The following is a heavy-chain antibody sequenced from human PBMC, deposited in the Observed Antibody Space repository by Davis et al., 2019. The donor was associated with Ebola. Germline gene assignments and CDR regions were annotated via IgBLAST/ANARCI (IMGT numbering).Heavy chain of an antibody. Sequence: SETLSLTCNVSGGSINNYYWSWIRQPPGKGLEWIGYVYYSGSTNYNPSLKSRVTISLGASSQHFSLKLASVTAADTAVYFCARRLELHQGVWDYYLDYWGQGILVTVSS. CDR1: GGSINNYY. CDR3: ARRLELHQGVWDYYLDY. CDR2: VYYSGST. J-gene: IGHJ4*02. V-gene: IGHV4-59*08. D-gene: IGHD1-7*01.